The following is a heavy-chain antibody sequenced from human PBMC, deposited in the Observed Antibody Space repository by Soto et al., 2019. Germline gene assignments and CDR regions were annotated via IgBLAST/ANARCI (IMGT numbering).Heavy chain of an antibody. CDR2: IYYSGST. V-gene: IGHV4-28*03. CDR1: GYSISSSNW. Sequence: PSETLSLTCAVSGYSISSSNWWGWIRQPPGKRLDWIGYIYYSGSTYYNPSPKSRFTMSVDTSKNQFSLKLNSVTAVDTAVYYFGIEQGGTGSFGIWFDPCGQGTLVIVSS. D-gene: IGHD3-10*01. CDR3: GIEQGGTGSFGIWFDP. J-gene: IGHJ5*02.